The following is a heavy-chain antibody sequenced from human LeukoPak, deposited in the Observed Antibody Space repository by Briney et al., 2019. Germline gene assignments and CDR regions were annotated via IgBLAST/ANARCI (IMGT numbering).Heavy chain of an antibody. J-gene: IGHJ4*02. V-gene: IGHV3-30*02. CDR2: MRFDGSNK. CDR3: AKDFSVYYYDSRVLDY. Sequence: GGSLRLSCAGSGFTFSSYGMHWVRQALGKGLEWVAFMRFDGSNKYYADSVKGRFTISRDNSKNTLYLQMNSLRAEDTAVYYCAKDFSVYYYDSRVLDYWGQGTLVTVSS. CDR1: GFTFSSYG. D-gene: IGHD3-22*01.